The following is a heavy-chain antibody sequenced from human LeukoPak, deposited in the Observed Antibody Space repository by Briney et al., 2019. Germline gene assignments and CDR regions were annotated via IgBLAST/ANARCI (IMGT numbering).Heavy chain of an antibody. CDR3: ARKPSRRATVAGRSDAFDI. CDR1: GFTFSSYW. J-gene: IGHJ3*02. D-gene: IGHD6-19*01. V-gene: IGHV3-7*01. CDR2: IKQDGSEK. Sequence: GGSLRLSCAASGFTFSSYWMSWVRQAPGKGLEWVANIKQDGSEKYYVDSVKGRFTISRDNANNSLYLQMNSLRDEDTAVYYCARKPSRRATVAGRSDAFDIWGQGTMVTVSS.